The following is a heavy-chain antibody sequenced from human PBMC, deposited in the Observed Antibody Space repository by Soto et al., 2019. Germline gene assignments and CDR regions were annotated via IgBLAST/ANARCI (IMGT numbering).Heavy chain of an antibody. V-gene: IGHV3-23*01. D-gene: IGHD3-22*01. Sequence: GGSLRLSCAASGFTYSTYTMHWVRQAPGKGLEWVSAISGSGGSTYYADSVKGRFTISRDNSKNTLYLQMNSLRAEDTAVYYCAKPRRITMIVVVMAFDYWGQGTLVTVSS. CDR3: AKPRRITMIVVVMAFDY. J-gene: IGHJ4*02. CDR1: GFTYSTYT. CDR2: ISGSGGST.